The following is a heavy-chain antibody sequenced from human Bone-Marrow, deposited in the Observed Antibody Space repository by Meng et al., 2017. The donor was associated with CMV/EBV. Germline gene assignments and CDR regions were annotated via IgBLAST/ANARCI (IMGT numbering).Heavy chain of an antibody. CDR2: IIPIFGTA. CDR1: GFTFSSFA. J-gene: IGHJ4*02. Sequence: KISCAASGFTFSSFAISWVRQAPGQGLEWMGGIIPIFGTANYAQKFQGRVTITTDESTSTAYMELSSLRSEDTAVYYCARETIWSGKSSPLGYWGQGTLVTVSS. D-gene: IGHD3-3*01. V-gene: IGHV1-69*05. CDR3: ARETIWSGKSSPLGY.